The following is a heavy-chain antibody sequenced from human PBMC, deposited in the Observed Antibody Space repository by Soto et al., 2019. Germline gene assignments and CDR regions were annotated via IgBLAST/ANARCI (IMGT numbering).Heavy chain of an antibody. Sequence: GGSLRLSCTASGFTFSSYTMDWVRQAAGKGLEWVSSISSGDGSTFYADCVKGRFTISRDNSKSTLYLQMDSLRVEDTAVYYCAKRGEVYYYGMDVWGQGTTVTVS. CDR1: GFTFSSYT. CDR2: ISSGDGST. J-gene: IGHJ6*02. D-gene: IGHD3-16*01. CDR3: AKRGEVYYYGMDV. V-gene: IGHV3-23*01.